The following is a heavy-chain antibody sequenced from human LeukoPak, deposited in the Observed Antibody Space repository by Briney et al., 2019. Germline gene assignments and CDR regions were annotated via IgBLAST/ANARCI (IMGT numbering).Heavy chain of an antibody. V-gene: IGHV3-23*01. CDR3: ARDSPLSFDI. Sequence: PGGSLILFCAASGFTFSSYAMSWVRQAPGKGLEWVSAISGSGGSTYYADSVKGRFTISRDNSKNTLYLQMNSLRAEDTAVYYCARDSPLSFDIWGQGTMVTVSS. J-gene: IGHJ3*02. CDR1: GFTFSSYA. CDR2: ISGSGGST.